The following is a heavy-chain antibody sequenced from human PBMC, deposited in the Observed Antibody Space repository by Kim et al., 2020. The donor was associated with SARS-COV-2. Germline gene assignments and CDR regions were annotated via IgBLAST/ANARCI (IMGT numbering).Heavy chain of an antibody. J-gene: IGHJ6*02. CDR3: ARCIAVADPYYYGMDV. D-gene: IGHD6-19*01. V-gene: IGHV1-46*01. Sequence: KFQGRVTMTRDTSTSTVYMELSSLRSEDTAVYYCARCIAVADPYYYGMDVWGQGTTVTVSS.